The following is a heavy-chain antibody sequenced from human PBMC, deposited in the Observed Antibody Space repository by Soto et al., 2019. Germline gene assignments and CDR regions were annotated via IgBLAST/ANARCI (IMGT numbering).Heavy chain of an antibody. CDR1: GYNFTDYY. V-gene: IGHV1-46*01. D-gene: IGHD2-8*01. CDR2: INPSYGSV. J-gene: IGHJ6*02. Sequence: QVQLVQSGAEVKKPGASVKVSCKASGYNFTDYYIHWVRQAPGQGLEWMGIINPSYGSVSCADHFQGRLAVTRDTSTDTVYMELSSLRSEDTALYYCARDRNEFRRGTYGMDVWGQGTPVTVSS. CDR3: ARDRNEFRRGTYGMDV.